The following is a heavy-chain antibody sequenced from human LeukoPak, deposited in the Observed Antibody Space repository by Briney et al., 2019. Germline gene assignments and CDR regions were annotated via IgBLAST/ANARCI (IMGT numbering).Heavy chain of an antibody. CDR3: ARVLSGYYTHYYGMDV. D-gene: IGHD3-3*01. J-gene: IGHJ6*02. Sequence: SETLSLTCTVSGGSVSSGSYYWSWIRQPPGKGLEWIGYIYYSGSTNYNPSLKSRVTISVDTSKNQFSLKLSSVTAADTAVYYCARVLSGYYTHYYGMDVWGQGTTVTVSS. CDR1: GGSVSSGSYY. CDR2: IYYSGST. V-gene: IGHV4-61*01.